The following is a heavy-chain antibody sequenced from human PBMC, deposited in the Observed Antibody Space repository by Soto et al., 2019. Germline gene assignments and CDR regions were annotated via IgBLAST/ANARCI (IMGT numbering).Heavy chain of an antibody. J-gene: IGHJ2*01. V-gene: IGHV3-30*03. D-gene: IGHD3-16*01. CDR3: ARDGWGSNWYFDL. Sequence: GGSLRLSCGAPGVTFKDYGMHWVRQAPGKGLEWVAVISYDGKQTYYADSVRGRFTISKDKSKRTLFLQMNSLRVDDTAVYYCARDGWGSNWYFDLWGRGTLVTVSS. CDR1: GVTFKDYG. CDR2: ISYDGKQT.